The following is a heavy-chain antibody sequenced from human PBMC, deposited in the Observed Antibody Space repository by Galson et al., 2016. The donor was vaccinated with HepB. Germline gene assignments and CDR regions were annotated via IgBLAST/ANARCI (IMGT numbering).Heavy chain of an antibody. D-gene: IGHD2-21*02. V-gene: IGHV3-11*06. J-gene: IGHJ4*02. CDR2: ISRDSRYT. CDR3: ARDDCDGDCVPTSFDY. Sequence: SLRLSCAASGFSFSDYHMSWIRQAPGKGLEWISYISRDSRYTTYAHSVKGRFTISRDTAKNSLYLQMHSLRADDTALYFCARDDCDGDCVPTSFDYWGQGTLVSVSS. CDR1: GFSFSDYH.